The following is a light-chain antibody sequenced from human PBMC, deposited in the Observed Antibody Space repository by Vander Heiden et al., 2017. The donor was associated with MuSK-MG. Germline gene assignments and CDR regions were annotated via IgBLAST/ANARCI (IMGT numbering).Light chain of an antibody. CDR1: SSDVGAYDY. CDR2: DVN. J-gene: IGLJ1*01. Sequence: TLNCTGTSSDVGAYDYVYWSQPHPGKAPKPMLQDVNNRPSGISHLFSGSKSGNTASLTISGLLAEDEADYYCSSCTSRITYVFGTGTKVTVL. CDR3: SSCTSRITYV. V-gene: IGLV2-14*03.